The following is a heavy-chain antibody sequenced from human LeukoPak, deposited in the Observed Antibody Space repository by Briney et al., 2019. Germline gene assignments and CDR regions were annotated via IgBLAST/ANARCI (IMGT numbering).Heavy chain of an antibody. Sequence: GGSLRLSCAASGFIFSDYSVNWVRQAPGKGLEWVSSISSGSTYIYYADSVKGRFTISRDSGETSLYLQMSSLRTEDTAVYYCARDFRSGSYSGDYYFDYWGQGTLVTVSS. CDR3: ARDFRSGSYSGDYYFDY. J-gene: IGHJ4*02. CDR2: ISSGSTYI. CDR1: GFIFSDYS. V-gene: IGHV3-21*01. D-gene: IGHD1-26*01.